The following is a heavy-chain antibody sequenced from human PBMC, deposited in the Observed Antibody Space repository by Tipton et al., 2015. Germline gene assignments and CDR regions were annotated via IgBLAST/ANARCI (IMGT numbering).Heavy chain of an antibody. CDR2: IYTSGRT. CDR3: ARMDILGNWFDP. D-gene: IGHD2-2*03. V-gene: IGHV4-4*07. Sequence: TLSLTCTVSGGSISNYYWSWIRQPAGKGLEWFGRIYTSGRTKYNPSLKSRVTMSLDTSKNQFSLRLSSVTAADTAVYYCARMDILGNWFDPWGQGTLVTVSS. CDR1: GGSISNYY. J-gene: IGHJ5*02.